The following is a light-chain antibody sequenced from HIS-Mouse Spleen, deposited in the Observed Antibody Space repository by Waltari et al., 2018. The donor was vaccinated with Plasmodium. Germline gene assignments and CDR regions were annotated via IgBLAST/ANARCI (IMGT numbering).Light chain of an antibody. CDR3: SSYTSSSTQV. CDR1: SSDVGGYNY. V-gene: IGLV2-14*01. Sequence: QSALTQPASVSGSPGQSITISCTGTSSDVGGYNYVSWYQQHPGKAPKPMIYEVSNRPSGVSNRFSGSKSGNTASLTTSGLQAEDEADYYCSSYTSSSTQVFGGGTKLTVL. CDR2: EVS. J-gene: IGLJ2*01.